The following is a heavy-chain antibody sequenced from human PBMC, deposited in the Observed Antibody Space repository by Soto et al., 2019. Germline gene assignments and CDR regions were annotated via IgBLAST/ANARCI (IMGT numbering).Heavy chain of an antibody. Sequence: GSLRLSCAAPGFTFSSYSMNWVRQAPGKGLEWVSSISSSSSYIYYADSVKGRFTISRDNAKNSLYLQMNSLRAENTAVYYCAREYSGYYYFGAFDIWGQGTMVTVSS. V-gene: IGHV3-21*01. CDR1: GFTFSSYS. D-gene: IGHD5-12*01. CDR3: AREYSGYYYFGAFDI. CDR2: ISSSSSYI. J-gene: IGHJ3*02.